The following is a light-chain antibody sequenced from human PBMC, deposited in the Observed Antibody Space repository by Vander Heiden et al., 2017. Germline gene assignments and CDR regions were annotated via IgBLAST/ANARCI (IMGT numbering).Light chain of an antibody. CDR2: GAS. CDR1: HDISNY. V-gene: IGKV1-33*01. J-gene: IGKJ5*01. CDR3: QQYDSVPNT. Sequence: DIQLTQSPPPLSTSIGDRITITCPASHDISNYLHWYQPQPAKAPKLLIYGASMLESGVPSRFSGSGSGRDFTFTISSLQPEDNATYYCQQYDSVPNTFGQGTRLRL.